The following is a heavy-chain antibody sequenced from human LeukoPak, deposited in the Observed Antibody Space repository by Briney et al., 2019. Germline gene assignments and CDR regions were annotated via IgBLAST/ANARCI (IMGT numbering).Heavy chain of an antibody. J-gene: IGHJ5*02. V-gene: IGHV1-69*13. D-gene: IGHD6-19*01. Sequence: SVKVSCKASGGTFSSYAISWVRQAPGQGLEWMGGIIPIFGTANYAQKFQGGVTITADESTSTAYMELSSLRSEDTAVYYCAKSGYSSGWYEFNWFDPWGQGTLVTVSS. CDR2: IIPIFGTA. CDR1: GGTFSSYA. CDR3: AKSGYSSGWYEFNWFDP.